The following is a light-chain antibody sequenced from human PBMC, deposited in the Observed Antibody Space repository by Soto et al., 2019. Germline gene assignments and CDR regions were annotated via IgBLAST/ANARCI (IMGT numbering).Light chain of an antibody. CDR1: SSDIGAYNY. Sequence: QAVVTQPASVSGSPGQSITISCTGSSSDIGAYNYVSWYQQHPGKAPKLMIYDVTNRPSGVSYRFSGSKSGSTASLTISVPQAGGGADYYASSYTISRLRVFGGGTNLPVL. J-gene: IGLJ3*02. CDR3: SSYTISRLRV. V-gene: IGLV2-14*01. CDR2: DVT.